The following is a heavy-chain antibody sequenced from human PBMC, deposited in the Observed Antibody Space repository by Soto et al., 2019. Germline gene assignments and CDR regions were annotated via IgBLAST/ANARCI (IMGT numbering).Heavy chain of an antibody. CDR1: GFTFDDYA. J-gene: IGHJ6*03. Sequence: GGSLRLSCAASGFTFDDYAMHWVRQAPGKGLEWVSGISWNSGTIAYADSVKGRFTISRDNAKNSLYLQMNSLRAEDTALYYCAKGGGYTTYYYMDVRGKGTTVTVSS. CDR2: ISWNSGTI. V-gene: IGHV3-9*01. D-gene: IGHD4-4*01. CDR3: AKGGGYTTYYYMDV.